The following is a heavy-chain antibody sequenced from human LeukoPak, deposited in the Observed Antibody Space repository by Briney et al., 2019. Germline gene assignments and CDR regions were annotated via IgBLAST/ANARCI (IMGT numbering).Heavy chain of an antibody. D-gene: IGHD6-13*01. J-gene: IGHJ5*02. CDR1: GFTFSSYS. V-gene: IGHV3-21*01. CDR2: VSSSGTYI. CDR3: ATILLRAAVGPDR. Sequence: GGSLRLSCAASGFTFSSYSMNWVRQAPGKGLEWVSSVSSSGTYIYYADSVKGRFTVSRDNAKNSLYLQMNSLRAEDTAVYYCATILLRAAVGPDRWGQGTLVTVSS.